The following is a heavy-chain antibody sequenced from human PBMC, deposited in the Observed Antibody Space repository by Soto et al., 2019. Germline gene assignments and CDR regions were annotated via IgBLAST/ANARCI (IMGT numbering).Heavy chain of an antibody. CDR2: IYYSGST. D-gene: IGHD3-10*01. CDR1: GGTIISYY. V-gene: IGHV4-59*01. CDR3: ARGSYGSGSYYYYYYYMDV. Sequence: PSETLSLTCTVSGGTIISYYWSWIRQPPGKGLEWIGYIYYSGSTNYNPSLKSRVTISVDTSKNQFSLKLSSVTAADTAVYYCARGSYGSGSYYYYYYYMDVWGKGTTVTVSS. J-gene: IGHJ6*03.